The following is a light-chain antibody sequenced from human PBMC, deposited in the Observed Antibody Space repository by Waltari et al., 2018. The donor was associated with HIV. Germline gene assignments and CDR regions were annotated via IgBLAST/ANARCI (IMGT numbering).Light chain of an antibody. CDR3: HQRHDWLT. V-gene: IGKV3-11*01. CDR2: DAS. J-gene: IGKJ4*01. Sequence: EIVLTQSPAILSLSPGERATLSCRASHPVSGYLAWYQKKPGQVLRLLIYDASNRAPSIPDRFTGRGSGTNYTLTISRLEPEDFAVYYCHQRHDWLTFGGGTRVELK. CDR1: HPVSGY.